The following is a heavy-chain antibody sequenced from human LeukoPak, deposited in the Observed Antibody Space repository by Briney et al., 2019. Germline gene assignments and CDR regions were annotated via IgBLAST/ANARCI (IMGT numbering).Heavy chain of an antibody. J-gene: IGHJ4*02. V-gene: IGHV3-23*01. CDR2: ISGGGGST. CDR3: AKDMFGDF. CDR1: GFPFSSYA. D-gene: IGHD3-10*02. Sequence: PGESLRLSCAASGFPFSSYAMTWVRQAPGKELEWVSSISGGGGSTYYADSVEGRFTISRDNPKNTLYLQMNSLRAGDTAVYYCAKDMFGDFWGQGTLVTVSS.